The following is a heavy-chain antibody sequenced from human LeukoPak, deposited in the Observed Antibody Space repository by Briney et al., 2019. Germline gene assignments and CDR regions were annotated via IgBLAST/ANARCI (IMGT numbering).Heavy chain of an antibody. J-gene: IGHJ6*02. Sequence: SETVSLTCTVSGGAISRSSYYWGWIRQPPGKGLEWIGSIYYSGSTYYNPSLKSRVTISVDTSKNQFSLKLSSVTAADTAVYYCARGGRWYDFWSGFSGVYGMDVWGQGTTVTVSS. CDR3: ARGGRWYDFWSGFSGVYGMDV. V-gene: IGHV4-39*01. D-gene: IGHD3-3*01. CDR1: GGAISRSSYY. CDR2: IYYSGST.